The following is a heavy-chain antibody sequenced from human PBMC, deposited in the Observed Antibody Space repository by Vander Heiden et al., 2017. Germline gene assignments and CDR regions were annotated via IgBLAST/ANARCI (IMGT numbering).Heavy chain of an antibody. CDR3: ARGDYDILTGYSYNNWFDP. CDR1: GYTFTGSY. V-gene: IGHV1-2*02. CDR2: INPNSGST. D-gene: IGHD3-9*01. Sequence: QVQLVQSGAEVKKPGASVKVSCKASGYTFTGSYMHWVRQAPGQGLEWMGWINPNSGSTNYAQKFQGRVTMTRDTSISTAYMELSRLRSDDTAVYYCARGDYDILTGYSYNNWFDPWGQGTLVTVSS. J-gene: IGHJ5*02.